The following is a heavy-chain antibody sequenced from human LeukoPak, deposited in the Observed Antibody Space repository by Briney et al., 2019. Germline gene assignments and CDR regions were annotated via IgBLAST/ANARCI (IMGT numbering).Heavy chain of an antibody. D-gene: IGHD2-2*01. CDR1: GFTFSSYS. CDR3: ARGPKGIVVVPAAHY. Sequence: PGGSLRLSCAASGFTFSSYSMNWVRQAPGKGLEWVSYISSSSSTIYYADSVKGRFTISRDNAKNSLYLQMNSLRAEDTAVYYCARGPKGIVVVPAAHYWGQGTLVTVSS. V-gene: IGHV3-48*01. J-gene: IGHJ4*02. CDR2: ISSSSSTI.